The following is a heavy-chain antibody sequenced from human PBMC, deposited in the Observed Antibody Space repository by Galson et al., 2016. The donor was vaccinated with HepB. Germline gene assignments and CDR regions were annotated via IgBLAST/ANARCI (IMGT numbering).Heavy chain of an antibody. Sequence: TLSLTCAVSGDSLTSGSYSWSWIRQPPGKGLEWIGHVLKSGATYYNPSLKSRVTISLDRSRNHFSLRLSSVTAADTAMYFCTRGPSLVRAYGESISYFDNWGQGTPVTASS. CDR1: GDSLTSGSYS. J-gene: IGHJ4*02. CDR3: TRGPSLVRAYGESISYFDN. V-gene: IGHV4-30-2*01. CDR2: VLKSGAT. D-gene: IGHD3-3*01.